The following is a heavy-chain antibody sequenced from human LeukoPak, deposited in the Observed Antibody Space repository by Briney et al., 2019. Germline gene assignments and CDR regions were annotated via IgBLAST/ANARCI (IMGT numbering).Heavy chain of an antibody. CDR2: LSWNSGSI. D-gene: IGHD5-18*01. J-gene: IGHJ3*02. V-gene: IGHV3-9*03. CDR1: GFTFDDYA. CDR3: AKLGGYHDAFDI. Sequence: PGRSLRLSCAASGFTFDDYAMHWVRQAPGKGLEWVSGLSWNSGSIGYADSVKGRFTISRDNAKNSLYLQMNSLRAEDMALYYCAKLGGYHDAFDIWGLGTMVTVSS.